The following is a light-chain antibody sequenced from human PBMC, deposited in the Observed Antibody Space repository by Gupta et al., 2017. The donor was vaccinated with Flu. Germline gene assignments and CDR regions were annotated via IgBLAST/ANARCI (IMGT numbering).Light chain of an antibody. V-gene: IGLV3-25*02. CDR1: ALAKQY. CDR3: QSVDSTGTYVV. Sequence: SYELTQPPSVSVSPGQTARITCSGDALAKQYAFLYQQKPGQAPVLVILKDTERPSGIPERFSGSSSGTTVTLTISGVQAEDEADYYCQSVDSTGTYVVFGGGTKVTVL. CDR2: KDT. J-gene: IGLJ3*02.